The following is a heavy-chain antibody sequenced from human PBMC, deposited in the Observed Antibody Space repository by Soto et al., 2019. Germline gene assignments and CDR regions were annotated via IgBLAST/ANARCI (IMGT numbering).Heavy chain of an antibody. V-gene: IGHV3-9*01. D-gene: IGHD5-18*01. CDR2: ISWNSGSI. J-gene: IGHJ6*02. CDR1: GFTFDDYA. CDR3: EKDMDTAFGGMDV. Sequence: SLSLACAASGFTFDDYAMHWVRQASGKGLEWVSGISWNSGSIGYADSVKGRFTISRDNAKNSLYLQMNSLRAEDTALYYCEKDMDTAFGGMDVWGQGTTVTVSS.